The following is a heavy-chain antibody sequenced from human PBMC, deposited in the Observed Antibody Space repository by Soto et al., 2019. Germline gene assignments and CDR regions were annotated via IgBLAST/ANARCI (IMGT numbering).Heavy chain of an antibody. CDR2: ISGSGGST. V-gene: IGHV3-23*01. J-gene: IGHJ4*02. CDR1: GFTFSSYA. Sequence: GGSLRLSCAASGFTFSSYAMSWVRQAPGKGLEWVSAISGSGGSTYYADSVKGRFTISRDNSKNTLYLQMNSLRAEDTAVYYCAKRTGYYDILTGYSYYFDYWGQGTLVTVSS. D-gene: IGHD3-9*01. CDR3: AKRTGYYDILTGYSYYFDY.